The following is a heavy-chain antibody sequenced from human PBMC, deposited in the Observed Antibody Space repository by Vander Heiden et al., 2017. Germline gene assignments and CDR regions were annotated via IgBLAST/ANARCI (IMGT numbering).Heavy chain of an antibody. CDR3: ARDRSALGSHYFDS. D-gene: IGHD7-27*01. CDR1: GDSVSSNSAA. CDR2: TYYRSKWYN. Sequence: QVQLPQSGPGLVKPSQTLSLTCSISGDSVSSNSAAWNWIRQSPSRGLEWLGRTYYRSKWYNDYVVSVKSRITIKSDTFKNQFSLQLNSVTPEDTAVYYCARDRSALGSHYFDSWGQGTLVTVSS. V-gene: IGHV6-1*01. J-gene: IGHJ4*02.